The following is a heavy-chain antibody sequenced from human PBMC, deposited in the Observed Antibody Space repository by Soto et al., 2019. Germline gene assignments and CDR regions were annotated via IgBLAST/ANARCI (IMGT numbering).Heavy chain of an antibody. J-gene: IGHJ4*02. CDR3: ARDPPKTAMVPSNFDY. CDR2: INPSGGST. CDR1: GYTFTSYY. Sequence: GASVKVSCKASGYTFTSYYMHWVRQAPGQGLEWMGIINPSGGSTSYAQKFQGRVTMTRDTSTSTVYMELSSLRSEDTAVYYCARDPPKTAMVPSNFDYWGQGTLVTVSS. V-gene: IGHV1-46*01. D-gene: IGHD5-18*01.